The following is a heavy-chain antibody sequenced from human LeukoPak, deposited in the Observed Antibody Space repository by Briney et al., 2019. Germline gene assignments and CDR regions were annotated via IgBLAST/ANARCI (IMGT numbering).Heavy chain of an antibody. J-gene: IGHJ4*02. CDR1: GYSISSGYY. V-gene: IGHV4-38-2*02. D-gene: IGHD6-13*01. CDR3: AKGSSSWLLRYYFDY. Sequence: PSETLSLTCTVSGYSISSGYYWGWIRQPPWKGLEWIGSIYHSGSTHYNPSLKSRVTISIDTSKNQFSLKLSSVTAADTAVYYCAKGSSSWLLRYYFDYWGQGTLVTVSS. CDR2: IYHSGST.